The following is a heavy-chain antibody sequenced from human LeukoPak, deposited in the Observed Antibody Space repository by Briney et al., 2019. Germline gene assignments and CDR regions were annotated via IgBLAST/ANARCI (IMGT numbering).Heavy chain of an antibody. CDR1: GFTFSSYA. CDR2: ISSNGGST. D-gene: IGHD6-19*01. J-gene: IGHJ3*02. Sequence: QTGGSLRLSCAASGFTFSSYAMHWVRQAPGKGLEYVSAISSNGGSTYYANSVKGRFTISRDNSKNTLYLQMGSLRAEDMAVYYCAMLDSSGWYGPGTAFDIWGQGTMVTVSS. CDR3: AMLDSSGWYGPGTAFDI. V-gene: IGHV3-64*01.